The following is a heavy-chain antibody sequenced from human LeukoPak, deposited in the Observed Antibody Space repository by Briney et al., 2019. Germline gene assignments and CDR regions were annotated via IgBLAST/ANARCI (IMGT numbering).Heavy chain of an antibody. V-gene: IGHV1-24*01. J-gene: IGHJ5*02. CDR3: ATQYQLLNWFDP. Sequence: ASVKVSCKVSGYTLTELSMHWVRQAPGKGLEWMGGFDPEDGGTIYAQKFQGRVTMTEDTSTDTAYMELSSLRSEDTAVYYCATQYQLLNWFDPWGQGTLVTVSS. CDR2: FDPEDGGT. D-gene: IGHD2-2*01. CDR1: GYTLTELS.